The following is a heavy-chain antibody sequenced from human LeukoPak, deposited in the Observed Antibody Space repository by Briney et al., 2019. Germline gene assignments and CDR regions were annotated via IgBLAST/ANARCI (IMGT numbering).Heavy chain of an antibody. V-gene: IGHV3-20*04. CDR1: GFSFDDYD. D-gene: IGHD1-26*01. Sequence: GGSLRLSCAASGFSFDDYDMSWVRQAPGKGLEWVSGMKWNGGSKGYADSVKGRFTLSRDNAKNSLYLQMSSLRAEDTALYYCAREEVGYFDYWGQGTLVRVST. J-gene: IGHJ4*02. CDR3: AREEVGYFDY. CDR2: MKWNGGSK.